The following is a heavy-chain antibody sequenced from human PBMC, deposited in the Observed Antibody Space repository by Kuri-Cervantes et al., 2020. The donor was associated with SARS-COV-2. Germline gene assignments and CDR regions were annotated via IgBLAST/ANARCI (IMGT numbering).Heavy chain of an antibody. Sequence: GGSLRLSCAASGFTFSSYSMHWVRQAPGKGLEWVAVISYDGGNKYYADSVKGRFTISRDNSKNTLYLQMNSLRAEDTAVYYCARDLHCSSTSCYSPWFDPWGQGTLVTVSS. CDR1: GFTFSSYS. J-gene: IGHJ5*02. CDR3: ARDLHCSSTSCYSPWFDP. CDR2: ISYDGGNK. V-gene: IGHV3-30*03. D-gene: IGHD2-2*01.